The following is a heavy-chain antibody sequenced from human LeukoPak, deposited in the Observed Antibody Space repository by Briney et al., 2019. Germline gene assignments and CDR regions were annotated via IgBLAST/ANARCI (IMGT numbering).Heavy chain of an antibody. V-gene: IGHV3-48*03. D-gene: IGHD3-22*01. Sequence: GGSLRLSCAASGFTFDDYGMSWVRQAPGKGLEWVSYISSSGSTIYYADSVKGRFTISRDNAKNSLYLQMNSLRAEDTAVYYCARTERITMIVVVIQYGDAFDIWGQGTMVTVSS. CDR2: ISSSGSTI. CDR1: GFTFDDYG. J-gene: IGHJ3*02. CDR3: ARTERITMIVVVIQYGDAFDI.